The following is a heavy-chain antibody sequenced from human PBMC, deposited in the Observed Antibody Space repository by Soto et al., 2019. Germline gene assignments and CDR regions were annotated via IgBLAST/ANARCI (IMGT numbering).Heavy chain of an antibody. CDR2: INHSGST. J-gene: IGHJ5*02. CDR3: AREDRYSSSWPNNYKFWFDP. D-gene: IGHD6-13*01. CDR1: GGSFSGYY. V-gene: IGHV4-34*01. Sequence: SETLSLTCAVYGGSFSGYYWSWIRQPPGKGLEWIGEINHSGSTNYNPSLKSRVTISVDTSKNQFSLKLSSVTAADTAVYYCAREDRYSSSWPNNYKFWFDPWGQGTLVTVSS.